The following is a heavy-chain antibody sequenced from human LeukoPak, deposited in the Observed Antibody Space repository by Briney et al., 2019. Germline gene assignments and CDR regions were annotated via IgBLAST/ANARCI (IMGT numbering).Heavy chain of an antibody. Sequence: PSETLSLTCTVSGGSISSGGYYWSWIRQHPGKGLEWIGYIYYSGSTYYNPSLKSRVTISVDTSKNQFSLKLSSVTAADTAVYYCARSVTMVRGVIHWFDPWGQGTLVTVSS. CDR1: GGSISSGGYY. CDR2: IYYSGST. V-gene: IGHV4-31*03. J-gene: IGHJ5*02. D-gene: IGHD3-10*01. CDR3: ARSVTMVRGVIHWFDP.